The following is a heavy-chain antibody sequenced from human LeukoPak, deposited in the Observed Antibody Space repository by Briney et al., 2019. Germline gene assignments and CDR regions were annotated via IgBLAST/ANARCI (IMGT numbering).Heavy chain of an antibody. CDR1: GGSISSYY. CDR3: ARDSNIARFFI. J-gene: IGHJ4*02. CDR2: IYYSGST. Sequence: SETLSLTCTVSGGSISSYYWSWIRQPPGKGLEWIGYIYYSGSTNYNPSLKSRVTISVDTSKNQFSLKLSSVTAADTAVYYCARDSNIARFFIWGQGTLVTVSS. D-gene: IGHD4-11*01. V-gene: IGHV4-59*12.